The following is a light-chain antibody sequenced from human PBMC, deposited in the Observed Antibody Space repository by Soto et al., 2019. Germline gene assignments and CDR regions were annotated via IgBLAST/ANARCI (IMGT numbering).Light chain of an antibody. CDR2: GAF. Sequence: EIVMTQSPVTLSVSPGERVTLSCRASQSVSSNLAWYQQKPGQAPSLLIYGAFTRATGIPARFSGTGSGTEFTLTISSLQSEDVATYYCQHYYSIPWTFGQGTRVEIK. J-gene: IGKJ1*01. V-gene: IGKV3-15*01. CDR3: QHYYSIPWT. CDR1: QSVSSN.